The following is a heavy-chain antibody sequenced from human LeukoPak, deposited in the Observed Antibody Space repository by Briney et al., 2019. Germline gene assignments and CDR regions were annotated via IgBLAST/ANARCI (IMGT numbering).Heavy chain of an antibody. D-gene: IGHD4-17*01. V-gene: IGHV3-9*01. CDR2: IIWNGGSI. J-gene: IGHJ4*02. CDR1: GFTFDEYT. Sequence: GGSLRLSCTASGFTFDEYTMHWVRQAPGKGLEWVSGIIWNGGSIGYADSVKGRFAISRDNAKNSLFLHMNSLKPEDTALYYCVKDPTTNLTTVLDHWGQGTLVTVSS. CDR3: VKDPTTNLTTVLDH.